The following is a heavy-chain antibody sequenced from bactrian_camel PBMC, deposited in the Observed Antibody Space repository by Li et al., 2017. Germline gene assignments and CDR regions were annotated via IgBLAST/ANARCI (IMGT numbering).Heavy chain of an antibody. CDR2: IYWGGLSP. D-gene: IGHD2*01. V-gene: IGHV3-3*01. Sequence: VQLVESGGGSVQAGGSLRLSCTASGDGYSSACMGWFRQAPGKEREAVATIYWGGLSPYYTDSAKGRFTISRDAAKFAVHLQMNSLQPEDSAMYYCAVGGALSLWWFSGYGVDSWGDGTQVTVS. CDR1: GDGYSSAC. J-gene: IGHJ7*01.